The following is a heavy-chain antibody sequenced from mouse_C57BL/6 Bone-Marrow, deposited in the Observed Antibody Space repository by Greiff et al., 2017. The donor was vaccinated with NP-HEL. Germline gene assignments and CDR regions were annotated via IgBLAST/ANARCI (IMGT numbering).Heavy chain of an antibody. Sequence: VQLQQSGPELVKPGASVKISCKASGYTFTDYYMNWVKQSHGKSLEWIGDINPNNGGTSYNQKFKGKATLTVDKSSSTAYMELRSLTSEDSAVYYCARDPLRSYGFAYWGQGTLVTVSA. CDR1: GYTFTDYY. V-gene: IGHV1-26*01. J-gene: IGHJ3*01. CDR2: INPNNGGT. CDR3: ARDPLRSYGFAY. D-gene: IGHD1-1*01.